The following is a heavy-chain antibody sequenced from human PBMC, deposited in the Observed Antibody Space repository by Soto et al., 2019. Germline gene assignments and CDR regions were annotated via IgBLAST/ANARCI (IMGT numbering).Heavy chain of an antibody. V-gene: IGHV3-30-3*01. Sequence: QVQLVESGGGVVQPGSSLRLSCAASGFTFSSYAMHWVRQAPGKGLEWVAVISYDGSNKYYADSVKGRFTISRDNSKNTLYLQMNSLRAEDTAVYYCARGYYDFWSGYYIPAPDFDYWGQGTLVTVSS. D-gene: IGHD3-3*01. CDR2: ISYDGSNK. CDR3: ARGYYDFWSGYYIPAPDFDY. J-gene: IGHJ4*02. CDR1: GFTFSSYA.